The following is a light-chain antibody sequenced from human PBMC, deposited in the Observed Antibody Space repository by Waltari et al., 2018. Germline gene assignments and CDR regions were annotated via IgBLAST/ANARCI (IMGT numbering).Light chain of an antibody. J-gene: IGKJ2*01. Sequence: DIVMTQSPDSRAVSLGERATINCKSSQSVLYSSNNKNYLAWYQQKPGQPPTLLIYWASTRESGVPDRFSGSGSGTDFTLTISSLQAEDVAVYYCQQYYSTPQTFGQGTKLEIK. V-gene: IGKV4-1*01. CDR3: QQYYSTPQT. CDR2: WAS. CDR1: QSVLYSSNNKNY.